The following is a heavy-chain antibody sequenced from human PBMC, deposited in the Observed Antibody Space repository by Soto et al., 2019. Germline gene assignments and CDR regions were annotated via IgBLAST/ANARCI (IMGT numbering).Heavy chain of an antibody. CDR1: GFTFSSYA. Sequence: HPGGSLRLSCAASGFTFSSYAMSWVRQAPGKGLEWVSAISGSGVSTYYADSVKGRFTISRDNSKNTLYLQMNSLRAEDTAVYYCAKWGPAITMVRGSRSYGMDVWGQGTTVTVSS. CDR2: ISGSGVST. V-gene: IGHV3-23*01. CDR3: AKWGPAITMVRGSRSYGMDV. D-gene: IGHD3-10*01. J-gene: IGHJ6*02.